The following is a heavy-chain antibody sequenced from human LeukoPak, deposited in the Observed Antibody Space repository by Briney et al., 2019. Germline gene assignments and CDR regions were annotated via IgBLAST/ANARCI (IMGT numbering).Heavy chain of an antibody. J-gene: IGHJ6*02. CDR1: GFTFSSYA. CDR3: AKDRRVIAVAGTGPYYYYGMDV. V-gene: IGHV3-23*01. Sequence: GGSLRLSCAASGFTFSSYAMSWVRQAPGKGLEWVSAISGSGGSTYYADSVKGRFTISRDNSKNTLYLQMNSLRAEDTAVYYCAKDRRVIAVAGTGPYYYYGMDVWGQGTTVTVSS. CDR2: ISGSGGST. D-gene: IGHD6-19*01.